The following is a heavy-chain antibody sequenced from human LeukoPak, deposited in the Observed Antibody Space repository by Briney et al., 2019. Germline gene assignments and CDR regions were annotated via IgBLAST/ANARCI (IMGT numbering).Heavy chain of an antibody. D-gene: IGHD5-18*01. CDR2: IWYDGSNK. J-gene: IGHJ5*02. V-gene: IGHV3-33*06. CDR3: AKDGNSYGYNNWFDP. CDR1: GFTFSSYG. Sequence: GRSLRLSCAASGFTFSSYGMHWVRQAPGKGLEWVAVIWYDGSNKYYADSVKGRFTISRDNSKNTLYLQMNSLRAEDTAVYYCAKDGNSYGYNNWFDPWGRGTLVTVSS.